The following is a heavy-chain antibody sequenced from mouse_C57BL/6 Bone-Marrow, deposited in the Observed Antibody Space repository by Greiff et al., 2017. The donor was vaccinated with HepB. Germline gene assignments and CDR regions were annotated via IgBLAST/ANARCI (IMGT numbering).Heavy chain of an antibody. V-gene: IGHV5-2*01. J-gene: IGHJ2*01. CDR2: INSDGGST. D-gene: IGHD3-2*02. Sequence: EVQRVESGGGLVQPGESLKLSCESYEYEFPSYDMSWVRQTPEKRLELVAAINSDGGSTYYPDTMERRCIISRDNTTKTLYRQMSSLRSEDTALYYGARHRQPRYFDYWGQGTTLTVSS. CDR3: ARHRQPRYFDY. CDR1: EYEFPSYD.